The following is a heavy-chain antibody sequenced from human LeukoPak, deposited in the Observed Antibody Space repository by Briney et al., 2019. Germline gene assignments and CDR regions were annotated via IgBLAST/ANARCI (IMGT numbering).Heavy chain of an antibody. D-gene: IGHD3-10*01. V-gene: IGHV4-30-4*08. CDR1: GGSISSGDYY. Sequence: SVTLSLTCIVSGGSISSGDYYWSWIRQPPGKGLEWIGYIYYSGSTYYNPSLKSRVTISVDTSKNQFSLKLSSVTAADTAVYYCARDGFGLQTFDYWGQGTLVTVSS. J-gene: IGHJ4*02. CDR2: IYYSGST. CDR3: ARDGFGLQTFDY.